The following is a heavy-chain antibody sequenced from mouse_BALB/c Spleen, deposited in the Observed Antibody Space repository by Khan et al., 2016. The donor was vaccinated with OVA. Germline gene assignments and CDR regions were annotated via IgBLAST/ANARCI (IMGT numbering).Heavy chain of an antibody. J-gene: IGHJ3*01. Sequence: VQLKESGPSLVKPSQTLSLTCSVTGDSITTGYWNWIRKFPGNKLEYMGYIIYTGYTYYNPSLKSRISITRHTSNNQYYQQLNSVTDEDTATYYCARSTYRYAFVYWGQGTLVTVSA. V-gene: IGHV3-8*02. CDR3: ARSTYRYAFVY. CDR1: GDSITTGY. D-gene: IGHD2-14*01. CDR2: IIYTGYT.